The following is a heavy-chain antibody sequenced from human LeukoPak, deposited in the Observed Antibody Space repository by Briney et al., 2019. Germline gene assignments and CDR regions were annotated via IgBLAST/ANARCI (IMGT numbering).Heavy chain of an antibody. CDR2: ISAYNGNT. CDR1: GYTFTSYG. CDR3: AREWYDFWSGYYGHDAFDI. J-gene: IGHJ3*02. V-gene: IGHV1-18*01. Sequence: ASVKVSCKASGYTFTSYGISWVRQAPGQGLEWMGWISAYNGNTNYAQKLQGRVTMTTDTSTSTAYMELRSLRSDDTAVYYCAREWYDFWSGYYGHDAFDIWGQGTMVTVSS. D-gene: IGHD3-3*01.